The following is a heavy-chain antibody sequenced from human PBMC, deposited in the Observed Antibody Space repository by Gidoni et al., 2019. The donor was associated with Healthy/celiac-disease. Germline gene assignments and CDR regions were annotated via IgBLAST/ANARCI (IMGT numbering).Heavy chain of an antibody. CDR3: ARPAENRYCSSTSCYVY. CDR2: ISHSGST. V-gene: IGHV4-4*02. Sequence: QVQLQESGPGLVKPSGTLSLTCAVSGGSISSSNWWSWVRQPPGKGLEWIGDISHSGSTNYNPSLKSRVTISVDKSKNQFSLQLSSVTAADTAVYYCARPAENRYCSSTSCYVYWGQGTLVTVSS. D-gene: IGHD2-2*01. CDR1: GGSISSSNW. J-gene: IGHJ4*02.